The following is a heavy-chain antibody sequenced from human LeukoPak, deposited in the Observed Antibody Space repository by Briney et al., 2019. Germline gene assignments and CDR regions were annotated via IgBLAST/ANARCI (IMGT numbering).Heavy chain of an antibody. V-gene: IGHV3-48*02. CDR2: ISSGSSTI. J-gene: IGHJ4*01. D-gene: IGHD2-21*02. CDR1: GFTFSTYS. CDR3: ARDRGAYCGGDCYLGFDY. Sequence: GGSLRLSCAASGFTFSTYSMNWVRQAPGKGLEWVSYISSGSSTIFYADSVKGRFTISRDNAKNSLYLQMNSLRDVDTAVYYCARDRGAYCGGDCYLGFDYWGRGTLVTVSS.